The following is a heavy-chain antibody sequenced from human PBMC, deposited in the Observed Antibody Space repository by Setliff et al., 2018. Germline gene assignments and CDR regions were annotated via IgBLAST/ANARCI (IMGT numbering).Heavy chain of an antibody. CDR1: GYTFTSYG. J-gene: IGHJ4*02. D-gene: IGHD3-22*01. CDR2: ISAYNGNT. Sequence: ASVKVSCKASGYTFTSYGISWVRQAPGQGLEWMGWISAYNGNTNYAQKLQGRVTMTTDTSTSKAYMELRSLRSDDTAVYYCARDKPDSSGYYYAGGRGSTVGGPTKYYFDYWGQGTLVTVSS. V-gene: IGHV1-18*01. CDR3: ARDKPDSSGYYYAGGRGSTVGGPTKYYFDY.